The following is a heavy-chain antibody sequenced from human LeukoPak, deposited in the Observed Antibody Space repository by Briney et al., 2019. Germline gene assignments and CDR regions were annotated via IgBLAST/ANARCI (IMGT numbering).Heavy chain of an antibody. V-gene: IGHV3-23*01. D-gene: IGHD2-15*01. CDR1: GFTFSSYA. J-gene: IGHJ4*02. CDR3: AKTVRYCSGGTCYFSYFDY. Sequence: GGSLRLPCAASGFTFSSYAMTWVRQAPGKGLEWVSAISGSGGNTYYADSVKGRFTISRDNSKSTLSVQMNSLRAEDTAIYYCAKTVRYCSGGTCYFSYFDYWGQGTLVTVSS. CDR2: ISGSGGNT.